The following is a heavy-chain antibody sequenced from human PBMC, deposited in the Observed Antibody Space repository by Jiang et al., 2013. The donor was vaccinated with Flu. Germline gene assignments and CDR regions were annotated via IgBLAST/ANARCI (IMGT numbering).Heavy chain of an antibody. CDR1: GGSISSYY. CDR2: IYYSGST. CDR3: ARVQLVTVTTYGMDV. J-gene: IGHJ6*02. V-gene: IGHV4-59*01. Sequence: KPSETLSLTCTVSGGSISSYYWSWIRQPPGKGLEWIGYIYYSGSTNYNPSLKSRVTISVDTSKNQFSLKLSSVTAADTAVYYCARVQLVTVTTYGMDVWGQGTTVTVSS. D-gene: IGHD4-11*01.